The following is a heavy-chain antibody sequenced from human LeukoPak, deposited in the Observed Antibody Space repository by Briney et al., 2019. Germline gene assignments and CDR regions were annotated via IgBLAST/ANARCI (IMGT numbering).Heavy chain of an antibody. Sequence: ASVKVSCKASGYTFTGYYMHWVRQAPGQGLEWMGWINPNSGGTNYAQKFQGRVTMTRDTSISTACMELSRLRSDDTAVYYCARGHYYYYYMDVWGKGTTVTVSS. CDR1: GYTFTGYY. V-gene: IGHV1-2*02. CDR3: ARGHYYYYYMDV. CDR2: INPNSGGT. J-gene: IGHJ6*03.